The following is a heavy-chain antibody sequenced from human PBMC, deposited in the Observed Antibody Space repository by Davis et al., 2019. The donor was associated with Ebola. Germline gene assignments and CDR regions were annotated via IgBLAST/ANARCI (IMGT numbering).Heavy chain of an antibody. CDR1: GGSFSGYY. V-gene: IGHV4-59*12. D-gene: IGHD6-19*01. Sequence: PSETLSLTCAVYGGSFSGYYWSWIRQPPGKGLEWIGYIYYSGSTNYNPSLKSRVTISVDTSKNQFSLKLSSLTAAETAVFYCARAPVAPPHYYYYYLDVWGKGTTVTVSS. J-gene: IGHJ6*03. CDR2: IYYSGST. CDR3: ARAPVAPPHYYYYYLDV.